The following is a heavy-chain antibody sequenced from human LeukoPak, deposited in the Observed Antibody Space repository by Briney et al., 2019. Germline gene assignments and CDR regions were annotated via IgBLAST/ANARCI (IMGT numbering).Heavy chain of an antibody. CDR1: GFTFYNYV. Sequence: GGALRLSCATSGFTFYNYVMQWVGPAPGKGLEWVSIISGNGINTYFEDSVKGRFTISRDDFKNTLLLQMNSLRVDDTAIYFRARGVSNWGQETPGTVAS. D-gene: IGHD3-16*01. J-gene: IGHJ4*02. V-gene: IGHV3-23*01. CDR2: ISGNGINT. CDR3: ARGVSN.